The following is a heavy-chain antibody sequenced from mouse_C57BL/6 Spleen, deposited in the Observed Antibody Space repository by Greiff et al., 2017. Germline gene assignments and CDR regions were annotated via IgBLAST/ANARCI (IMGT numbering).Heavy chain of an antibody. CDR2: IDPETGGT. CDR3: TRGSYDSLFDY. D-gene: IGHD2-4*01. Sequence: QVQLKESGAELVRPGASVTLSCKASGYTFTDYEMHWVKQTPVHGLEWIGAIDPETGGTAYNQKFKGKAILTADKSSSTAYMELRSLTSEDSAVYYCTRGSYDSLFDYWGQGTTLTVSS. V-gene: IGHV1-15*01. CDR1: GYTFTDYE. J-gene: IGHJ2*01.